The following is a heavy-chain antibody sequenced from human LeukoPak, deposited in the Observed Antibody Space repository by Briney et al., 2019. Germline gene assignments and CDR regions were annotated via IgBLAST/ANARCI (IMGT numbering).Heavy chain of an antibody. CDR2: ISNDGSNK. CDR1: GFISSTYG. Sequence: GGSLRLSCAASGFISSTYGIHWVRQAPGKGLEWVAVISNDGSNKYYADSVKGRFTISRDNSKNTLYLQMNSLRAEDTAVYYCAKGLSGGGQRGYFDYWGQGTLVTVSS. V-gene: IGHV3-30*18. CDR3: AKGLSGGGQRGYFDY. J-gene: IGHJ4*02. D-gene: IGHD4-23*01.